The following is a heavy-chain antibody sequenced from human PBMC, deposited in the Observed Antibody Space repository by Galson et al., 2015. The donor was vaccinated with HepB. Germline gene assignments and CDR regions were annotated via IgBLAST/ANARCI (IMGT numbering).Heavy chain of an antibody. J-gene: IGHJ4*02. CDR3: TRVGPIGTTETGLDY. Sequence: SLRLSCAASGFTFGDYAMSWFRQAPGKGLEWVSFIRSKAYGATTEYAASVKGRFTISRDDSKSIAYLQMNSLKTEDTAVYYCTRVGPIGTTETGLDYWGQGTLVTVSS. V-gene: IGHV3-49*03. D-gene: IGHD1-7*01. CDR1: GFTFGDYA. CDR2: IRSKAYGATT.